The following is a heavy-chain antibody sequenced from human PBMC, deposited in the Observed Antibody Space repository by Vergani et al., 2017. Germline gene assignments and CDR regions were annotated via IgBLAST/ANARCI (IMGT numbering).Heavy chain of an antibody. CDR3: AKVDHASVDYGVLRFDY. J-gene: IGHJ4*02. Sequence: EVQLLESGGGLVQPGGSLRLSCAASGFTFSSYAMSWVRQAPGKGLEWVSAISGSGGSTYYADSVKGRFTISRDNSKNTLYLQMNSLRAEDTAVYYCAKVDHASVDYGVLRFDYWGQGALVTVSS. V-gene: IGHV3-23*01. D-gene: IGHD4-17*01. CDR2: ISGSGGST. CDR1: GFTFSSYA.